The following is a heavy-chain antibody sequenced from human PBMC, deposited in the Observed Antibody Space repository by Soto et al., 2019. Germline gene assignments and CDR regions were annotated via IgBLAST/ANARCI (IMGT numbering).Heavy chain of an antibody. CDR3: ARGEGSLGPAPPLYYYYYYGMDV. Sequence: GSLRLSCAASGFTFSSYSMNWVRQAPGKGLEWVSYISSSSSTIYYADSVKGRFTISRDNAKNSLYLQMNSLRDEDTAVYYCARGEGSLGPAPPLYYYYYYGMDVWGQGTTVTVSS. CDR2: ISSSSSTI. CDR1: GFTFSSYS. V-gene: IGHV3-48*02. J-gene: IGHJ6*02.